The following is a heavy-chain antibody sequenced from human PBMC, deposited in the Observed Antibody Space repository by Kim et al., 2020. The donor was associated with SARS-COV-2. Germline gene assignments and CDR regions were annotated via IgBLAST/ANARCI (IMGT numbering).Heavy chain of an antibody. CDR1: GGSISSGGYY. CDR2: IYYSGST. V-gene: IGHV4-31*03. CDR3: ASGINGYSGYEPYCSGGSCYPDNWFDP. J-gene: IGHJ5*02. Sequence: SETLSLTCTVSGGSISSGGYYWSWIRQHPGKGLEWIGYIYYSGSTYYNPSLKSRVTISVDTSKNQFSLKLSSVTAADTAVYYCASGINGYSGYEPYCSGGSCYPDNWFDPWGQGTLVTVSS. D-gene: IGHD2-15*01.